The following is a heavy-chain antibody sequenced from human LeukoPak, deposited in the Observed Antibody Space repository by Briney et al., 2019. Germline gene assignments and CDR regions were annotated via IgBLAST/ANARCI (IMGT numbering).Heavy chain of an antibody. CDR1: RFTFKNYG. J-gene: IGHJ4*02. CDR3: ARSLGETTFDY. V-gene: IGHV3-33*01. CDR2: IYYDGSKK. Sequence: GRSLRLSCAASRFTFKNYGMHWVRQAPGKGLEWVAVIYYDGSKKYYADSVKGRFTISRDNSKNTVHLEMSSLRVEDTAAYHCARSLGETTFDYWGQGTLVTVSP. D-gene: IGHD3-16*01.